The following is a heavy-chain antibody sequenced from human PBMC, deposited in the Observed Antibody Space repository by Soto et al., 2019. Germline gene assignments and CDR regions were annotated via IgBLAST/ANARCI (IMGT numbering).Heavy chain of an antibody. J-gene: IGHJ4*03. D-gene: IGHD5-18*01. V-gene: IGHV4-30-4*01. CDR2: IYYSGST. Sequence: PSETLSLTCTVSGGSISSGDYYWSWIRQPPGKGLEWIGYIYYSGSTYYNPSLKSRVTISVDTSKNQFSLKLSSVTAADTAVYYCASDSYGSLGLDYWGQGTTVTVSS. CDR1: GGSISSGDYY. CDR3: ASDSYGSLGLDY.